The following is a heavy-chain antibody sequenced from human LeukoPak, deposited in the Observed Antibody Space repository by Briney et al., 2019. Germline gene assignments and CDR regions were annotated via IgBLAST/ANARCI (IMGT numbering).Heavy chain of an antibody. CDR3: ARVPPEMTTIYYYYGMDV. J-gene: IGHJ6*02. Sequence: GGSLRLYCAAAGFTFSRHPMHWVRQAPGEGLEWVAVISKDGSDKYHADFVKGRFTISRDNSKNTLYLQMNSLRAEDTAVYYCARVPPEMTTIYYYYGMDVWGQGTTVTVSS. CDR2: ISKDGSDK. V-gene: IGHV3-30*04. CDR1: GFTFSRHP. D-gene: IGHD5-24*01.